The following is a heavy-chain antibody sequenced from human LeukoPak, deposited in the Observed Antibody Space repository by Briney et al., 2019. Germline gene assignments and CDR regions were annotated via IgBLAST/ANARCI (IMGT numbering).Heavy chain of an antibody. Sequence: PSETLSLTCTVSGGSVSSGSYYWSWIRQPPGKGLEWIGYIYYSGSTNYNPSLKSRVTISVDTSENQFSLKLSSVTAADTAVYYCARMGMTTVTTFYYYYYGMDVWGQGTTVTVSS. CDR3: ARMGMTTVTTFYYYYYGMDV. V-gene: IGHV4-61*01. CDR1: GGSVSSGSYY. D-gene: IGHD4-17*01. CDR2: IYYSGST. J-gene: IGHJ6*02.